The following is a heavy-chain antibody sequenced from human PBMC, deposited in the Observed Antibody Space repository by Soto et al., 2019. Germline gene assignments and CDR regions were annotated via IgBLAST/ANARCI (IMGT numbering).Heavy chain of an antibody. Sequence: QVQLVQSGAEVKKPGSSVKVSCKASGGTFSSYAISWVRQAPGQGLEWMGGIIPIFGTANYAQKFQGRVTITADESTSTAYMELSSLRSEDTAVYCCARDRNSDYGDYVARGFDPWGQGTLVTVSS. J-gene: IGHJ5*02. D-gene: IGHD4-17*01. V-gene: IGHV1-69*01. CDR2: IIPIFGTA. CDR1: GGTFSSYA. CDR3: ARDRNSDYGDYVARGFDP.